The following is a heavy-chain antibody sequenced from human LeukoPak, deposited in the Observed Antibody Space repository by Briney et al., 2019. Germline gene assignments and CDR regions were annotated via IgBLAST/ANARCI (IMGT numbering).Heavy chain of an antibody. CDR3: ATVRYGNYFDH. CDR2: IKVDGSES. D-gene: IGHD4-17*01. V-gene: IGHV3-7*01. Sequence: PGGSLRLSCEASGFTFSTYWMSWVRQAPGKGLEWVANIKVDGSESYYGDSVKGRFTISRDSAKNSLYLQMNSLRVEDTAVYYCATVRYGNYFDHWGQGTLVTASS. J-gene: IGHJ4*02. CDR1: GFTFSTYW.